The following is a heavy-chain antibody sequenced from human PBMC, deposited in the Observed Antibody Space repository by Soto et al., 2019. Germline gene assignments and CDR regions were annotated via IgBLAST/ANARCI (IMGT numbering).Heavy chain of an antibody. J-gene: IGHJ6*03. CDR1: GGTFSSYT. CDR3: ARDGIAAAISYMDV. V-gene: IGHV1-69*04. Sequence: SVKVSCKASGGTFSSYTISWVRQAPGQGLEWMGRIIPILGIANYEQKFQGRVTITADKSTSTAYMELSSLRSEDTAVYYCARDGIAAAISYMDVWGKGTTVTVSS. CDR2: IIPILGIA. D-gene: IGHD6-13*01.